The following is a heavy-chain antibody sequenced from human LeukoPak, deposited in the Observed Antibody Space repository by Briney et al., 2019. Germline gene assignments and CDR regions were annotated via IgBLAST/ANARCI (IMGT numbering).Heavy chain of an antibody. J-gene: IGHJ4*02. CDR2: ITGSGGGT. D-gene: IGHD2-15*01. CDR1: GFTFSNYG. V-gene: IGHV3-23*01. Sequence: GGSLRLSCAASGFTFSNYGLSWVRQAPGKGLEWVSGITGSGGGTYYADSVKGRFTISRDNSKNTLYLQMNSLRAEDTAIYYCARVSVANFDDWGQGTLVTVSS. CDR3: ARVSVANFDD.